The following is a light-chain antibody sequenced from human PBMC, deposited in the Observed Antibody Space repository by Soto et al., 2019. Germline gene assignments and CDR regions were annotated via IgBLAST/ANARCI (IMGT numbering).Light chain of an antibody. CDR1: TGAVTSGFY. CDR2: STG. Sequence: QAVVTQEPSLTVSPGGTVTLTCASSTGAVTSGFYPSWFQQKPGQAPRSLIYSTGNKHSWTPARFSGSLLGGKAALTLSGVRPEDEAEYYCLLYYGGAQVFGGGTKLTVL. CDR3: LLYYGGAQV. J-gene: IGLJ2*01. V-gene: IGLV7-43*01.